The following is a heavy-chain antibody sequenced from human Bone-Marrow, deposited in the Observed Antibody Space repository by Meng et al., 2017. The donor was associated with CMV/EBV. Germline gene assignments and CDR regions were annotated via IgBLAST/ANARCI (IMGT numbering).Heavy chain of an antibody. V-gene: IGHV1-8*01. CDR3: ARDPLYQLPPIQYGMAV. CDR1: GYTFTSYD. CDR2: MNPNSGNT. D-gene: IGHD2-2*01. Sequence: ASVKVSCKASGYTFTSYDINWVRQATGQGLEWMGWMNPNSGNTGYAQKFQGRVTMTRNTSISTAYMELSSLRSEDTAVYYCARDPLYQLPPIQYGMAVWGQGPTVTGYS. J-gene: IGHJ6*01.